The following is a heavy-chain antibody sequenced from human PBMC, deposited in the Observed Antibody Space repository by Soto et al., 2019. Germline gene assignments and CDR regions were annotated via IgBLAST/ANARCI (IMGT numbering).Heavy chain of an antibody. CDR2: ISYDGSEE. V-gene: IGHV3-30-3*01. J-gene: IGHJ6*02. CDR1: GFTFSTYA. CDR3: ARPVEPFYYYGMDV. Sequence: GGSLRLSCAAAGFTFSTYAMEWVRQAPGKGLVWVALISYDGSEEYYADSVQGRFTVSRDNSKNTLYLQMNSLRPEDTALYYCARPVEPFYYYGMDVWGQGTTVTVSS.